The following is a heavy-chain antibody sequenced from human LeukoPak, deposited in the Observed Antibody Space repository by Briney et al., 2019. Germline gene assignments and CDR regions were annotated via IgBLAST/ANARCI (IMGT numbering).Heavy chain of an antibody. V-gene: IGHV4-34*01. CDR3: ARLRPYNWNYGY. J-gene: IGHJ4*02. CDR2: INHSGST. D-gene: IGHD1-7*01. CDR1: GGSFSGYY. Sequence: SETLSLTCAVYGGSFSGYYWSWIRQPPGKGLEWIGEINHSGSTNYNPSLKSRVTISVDTSKNQFSLKLSSVTAADTAVYYCARLRPYNWNYGYWGQGTLVTVSS.